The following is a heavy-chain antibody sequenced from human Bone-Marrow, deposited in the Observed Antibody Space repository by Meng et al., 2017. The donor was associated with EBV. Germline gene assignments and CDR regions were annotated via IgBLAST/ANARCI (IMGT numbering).Heavy chain of an antibody. J-gene: IGHJ4*02. CDR2: LIPMVGAP. CDR1: GGTFRSDA. Sequence: VQLLQSGAEGKKPGSSVKASCRTSGGTFRSDAVSWVRQAPGQGLEWMGGLIPMVGAPHYAQKFQGRVTIIADESTSTHSMELNSLRSEDTAMYYCASESGRGFTPDYWGQGTLVTVSS. V-gene: IGHV1-69*01. D-gene: IGHD3-10*01. CDR3: ASESGRGFTPDY.